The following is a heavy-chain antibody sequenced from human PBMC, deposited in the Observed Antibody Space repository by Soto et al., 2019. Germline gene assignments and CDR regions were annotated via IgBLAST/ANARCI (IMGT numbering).Heavy chain of an antibody. Sequence: SETMSLTCTFAGLYISSGNYYWSWIRQPPGKGLEWIGYIYYSGSTYYNPSLKSRVTISVDTSKNQFSLKLSSVTDADTPVYYCARSIDPWGQGTLVTVSS. V-gene: IGHV4-30-4*01. CDR3: ARSIDP. CDR2: IYYSGST. J-gene: IGHJ5*02. CDR1: GLYISSGNYY.